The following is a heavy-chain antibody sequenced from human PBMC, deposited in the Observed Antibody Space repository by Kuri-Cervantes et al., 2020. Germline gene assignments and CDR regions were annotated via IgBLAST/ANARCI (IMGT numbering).Heavy chain of an antibody. CDR1: GGSISSSSYY. V-gene: IGHV4-39*07. CDR3: ARASVYDSSGHYYYGMDV. Sequence: SETLSLTCTVSGGSISSSSYYWGWIRQPPGKGLEWIGSIYYSGSTYYNPSLKSRVTMSVDTSKNQFSLKLSSVTAADTAVYYCARASVYDSSGHYYYGMDVWGQGTTVTVSS. D-gene: IGHD3-22*01. J-gene: IGHJ6*02. CDR2: IYYSGST.